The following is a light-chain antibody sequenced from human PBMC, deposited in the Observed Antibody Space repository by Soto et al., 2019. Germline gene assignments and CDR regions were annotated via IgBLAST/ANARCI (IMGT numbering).Light chain of an antibody. V-gene: IGKV4-1*01. CDR1: QSVLYSSNNKNY. J-gene: IGKJ2*01. CDR3: HQYYSTPPNT. CDR2: WAS. Sequence: DIVMTQSPDSLAVSLGERATINCKSSQSVLYSSNNKNYLAWYQQKPGQPPKLLIYWASTRESGVPDRFSGSGSGTDFTLTISSLQAEDVAVYYCHQYYSTPPNTFGQGTKLEIK.